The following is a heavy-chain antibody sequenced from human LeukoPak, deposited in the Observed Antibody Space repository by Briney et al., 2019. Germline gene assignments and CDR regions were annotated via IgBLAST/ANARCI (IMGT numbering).Heavy chain of an antibody. CDR3: ARRGPYFDY. CDR1: GFIFSNHG. CDR2: ISSTSAVI. V-gene: IGHV3-48*04. J-gene: IGHJ4*02. Sequence: GGSLRLSCTASGFIFSNHGMNWVRQAPGKGLEWISYISSTSAVIYYVDSVKGRFTISRDNAKNSLYLQMNSLRAEDTAIYYCARRGPYFDYWGQGILVTVSS. D-gene: IGHD3-10*01.